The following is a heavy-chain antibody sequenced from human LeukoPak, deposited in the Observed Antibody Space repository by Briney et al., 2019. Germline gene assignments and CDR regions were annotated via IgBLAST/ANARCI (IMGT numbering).Heavy chain of an antibody. V-gene: IGHV4-39*07. CDR2: IYYSGST. CDR1: GGSISSGSYY. D-gene: IGHD3-22*01. Sequence: PSETLSLTCTVSGGSISSGSYYWGWIRQPPGKGLEWIGSIYYSGSTYYNPSLKSRVTISVDTSKNQFSLKLSSVTAADTAVYYCARGSHYYDSSGYSPPFDYWGQGTLVTVSS. CDR3: ARGSHYYDSSGYSPPFDY. J-gene: IGHJ4*02.